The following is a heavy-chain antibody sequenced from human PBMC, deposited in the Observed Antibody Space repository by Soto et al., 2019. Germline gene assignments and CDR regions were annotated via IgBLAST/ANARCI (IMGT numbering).Heavy chain of an antibody. CDR3: ARAQIPHSFDP. V-gene: IGHV4-30-2*01. J-gene: IGHJ5*02. Sequence: QLQLQESGSGLVRPSETLSLTCTVSGGSISSGGDSCSWIRQAPGKGLEGIGNIYHSGSAIYNPSLKSRVTMSADRSKHQFSLRLNSVTAADTAVYYCARAQIPHSFDPWGQGILVTVS. D-gene: IGHD2-21*01. CDR2: IYHSGSA. CDR1: GGSISSGGDS.